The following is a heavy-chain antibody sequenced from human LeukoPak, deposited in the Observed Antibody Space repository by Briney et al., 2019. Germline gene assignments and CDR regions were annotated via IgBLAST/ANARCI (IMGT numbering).Heavy chain of an antibody. Sequence: PSETLSLTCTVSGGSISGSSYYWGWIRQPPGKGLEWIGSIYYSGSTYYNPSLKSRVTISVDTSKNQFSLKLSSVTAADTAVYYCASELRFLEWPIYFDYWGQGTLVTVSS. D-gene: IGHD3-3*01. CDR3: ASELRFLEWPIYFDY. CDR2: IYYSGST. J-gene: IGHJ4*02. V-gene: IGHV4-39*01. CDR1: GGSISGSSYY.